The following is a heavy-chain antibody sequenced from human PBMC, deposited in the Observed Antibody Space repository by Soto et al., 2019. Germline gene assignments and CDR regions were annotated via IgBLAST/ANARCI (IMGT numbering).Heavy chain of an antibody. Sequence: PGGSLRLSCAASGFPFSNYAMSWVRQAPGKGLEWVSAISENGGSTYYADSVKGRFTISRDNSKSALSLQMKSLRAEDTAVYYCAKRTSVTGAHLADYWGHGTLVTVSS. CDR1: GFPFSNYA. CDR3: AKRTSVTGAHLADY. CDR2: ISENGGST. D-gene: IGHD4-17*01. V-gene: IGHV3-23*01. J-gene: IGHJ4*01.